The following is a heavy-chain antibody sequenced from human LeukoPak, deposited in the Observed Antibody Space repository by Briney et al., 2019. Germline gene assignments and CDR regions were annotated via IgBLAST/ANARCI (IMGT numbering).Heavy chain of an antibody. Sequence: PSETLSLTCTVSGGPISSGGYYWSWIRQHPGKGLEWIGYIYYSGSTYYNPSLKSRVTISVDTSKNQFSLKLSSVTAADTAVYYCARDGYYDSSGYHNPWGQGTLVTVSS. J-gene: IGHJ5*02. CDR1: GGPISSGGYY. CDR2: IYYSGST. CDR3: ARDGYYDSSGYHNP. V-gene: IGHV4-31*03. D-gene: IGHD3-22*01.